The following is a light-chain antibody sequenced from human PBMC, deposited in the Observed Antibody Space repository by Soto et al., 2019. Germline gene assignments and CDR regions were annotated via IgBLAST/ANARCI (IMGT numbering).Light chain of an antibody. V-gene: IGLV2-14*01. CDR1: SSDVGGYNY. J-gene: IGLJ1*01. Sequence: QSVLTQPASVSGSPGQSITISCTGTSSDVGGYNYVSWYQQHPGKAPKLMIYDVCNRPSGVSNRFSGSKSGNTASLTISGLQAEDEADYYCSSYTSSSTLYVFGTGTKVTVL. CDR2: DVC. CDR3: SSYTSSSTLYV.